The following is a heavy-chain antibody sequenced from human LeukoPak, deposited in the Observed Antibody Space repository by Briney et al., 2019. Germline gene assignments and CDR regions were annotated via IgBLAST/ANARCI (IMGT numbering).Heavy chain of an antibody. V-gene: IGHV3-23*01. Sequence: LSGGSLRLSCADSEFTFSSYAMTWVRQAPGKGLEWVSGISDSGHSTYYADSVKGRFTISRDNAKDSLYLQMNSLRAEDTAVYYCARLGYCSSTSCYPVDYWGQGTLVTVSS. CDR1: EFTFSSYA. D-gene: IGHD2-2*01. CDR3: ARLGYCSSTSCYPVDY. CDR2: ISDSGHST. J-gene: IGHJ4*02.